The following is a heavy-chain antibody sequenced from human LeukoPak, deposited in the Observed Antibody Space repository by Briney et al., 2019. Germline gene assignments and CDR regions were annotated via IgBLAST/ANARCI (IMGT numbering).Heavy chain of an antibody. CDR3: AELGITMIGGV. D-gene: IGHD3-10*02. CDR2: ISHDAKSN. CDR1: GFTFSSYG. J-gene: IGHJ6*04. V-gene: IGHV3-30*18. Sequence: PGGSLRLSCATSGFTFSSYGMHWVRQVPGEGLEWVAVISHDAKSNYHIDSMKGRFTISRDNAKNLLYLQMNSLRAEDTAVYYCAELGITMIGGVWGKGTTVTISS.